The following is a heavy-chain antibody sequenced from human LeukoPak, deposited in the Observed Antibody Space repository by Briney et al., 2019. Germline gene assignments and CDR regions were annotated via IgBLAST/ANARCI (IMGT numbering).Heavy chain of an antibody. CDR2: INTDGSST. D-gene: IGHD3-3*01. J-gene: IGHJ4*02. CDR3: AVTRITIFGVVTNPFDY. V-gene: IGHV3-74*01. CDR1: GFTFSSYW. Sequence: PGGSLRLSCAASGFTFSSYWMHWVRQAPGKGLVWVSRINTDGSSTSYADYVKGRFTISRDNANNTLYLQMNSLRAEDTAVYYCAVTRITIFGVVTNPFDYWGKGTLVTVSS.